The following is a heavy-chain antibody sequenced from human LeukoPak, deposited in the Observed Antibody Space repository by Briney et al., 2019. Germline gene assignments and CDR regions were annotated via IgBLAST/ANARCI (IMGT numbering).Heavy chain of an antibody. CDR2: IWYDGSNK. Sequence: GGSLRLSCAASGFTFSSYGMHWVRQAPGKGLEWVAVIWYDGSNKYYADSVKGRFTISRDNAKNTLYLQMNSLRAEDTAVYYCATGSGSYYDSWGLGTLVTVSS. CDR1: GFTFSSYG. D-gene: IGHD3-10*01. V-gene: IGHV3-33*03. CDR3: ATGSGSYYDS. J-gene: IGHJ4*02.